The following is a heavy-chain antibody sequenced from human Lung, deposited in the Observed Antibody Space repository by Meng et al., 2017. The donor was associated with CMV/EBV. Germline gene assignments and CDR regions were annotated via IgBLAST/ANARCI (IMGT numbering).Heavy chain of an antibody. CDR3: ARVADPSVPYYFDF. V-gene: IGHV4-30-4*01. CDR1: RDSMSSYGYN. J-gene: IGHJ4*02. CDR2: IHSTGSS. Sequence: SETLSLXCTVSRDSMSSYGYNWSWIRQPPGEGLEWIGYIHSTGSSHYNPSLKGRITISIETSRNQFSLELTSVTAAHTAIYYCARVADPSVPYYFDFWGPGTLVP.